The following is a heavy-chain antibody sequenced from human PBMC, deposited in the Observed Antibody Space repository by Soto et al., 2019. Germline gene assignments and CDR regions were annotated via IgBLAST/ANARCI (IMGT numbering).Heavy chain of an antibody. V-gene: IGHV4-59*01. D-gene: IGHD3-10*01. CDR1: GGSFGSNY. Sequence: SETMSLTCTVSGGSFGSNYWSWIRQPPGKGLEWIGYISDSGSTNYNPSLKSRVTVSEDMSKNQFSLTLTSVTAADTAIYYCARNSVNGHAYGLYYFDSWGQGTLVTVSS. CDR3: ARNSVNGHAYGLYYFDS. J-gene: IGHJ4*02. CDR2: ISDSGST.